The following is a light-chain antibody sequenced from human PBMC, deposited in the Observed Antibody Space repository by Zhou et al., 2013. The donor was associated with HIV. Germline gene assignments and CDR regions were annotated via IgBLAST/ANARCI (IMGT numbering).Light chain of an antibody. V-gene: IGKV3-15*01. Sequence: ETVMTQSPATLSVSPGERATLSCRASQTISINLAWYQHKPGQAPRLLIYDASTRATGVPARFSGSGSGTEFTLTISSLQSEDFAVYYCQQYNNWPLTFGEGPRWRSN. J-gene: IGKJ4*01. CDR1: QTISIN. CDR3: QQYNNWPLT. CDR2: DAS.